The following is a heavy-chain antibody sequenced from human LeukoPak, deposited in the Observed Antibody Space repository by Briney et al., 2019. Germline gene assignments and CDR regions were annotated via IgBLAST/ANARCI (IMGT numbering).Heavy chain of an antibody. D-gene: IGHD2-2*01. V-gene: IGHV3-23*01. Sequence: PGGSLRLSCAVSGFTFRNYGMSWVRQAPGKGLEWVSVVSDSGSSTYYADSVKGRFTISRDNSKNTLYLQMNSLRAEDTAIYYCAKDHSGINCYGLCDHAFDIWGQGTMVTVS. CDR2: VSDSGSST. CDR1: GFTFRNYG. CDR3: AKDHSGINCYGLCDHAFDI. J-gene: IGHJ3*02.